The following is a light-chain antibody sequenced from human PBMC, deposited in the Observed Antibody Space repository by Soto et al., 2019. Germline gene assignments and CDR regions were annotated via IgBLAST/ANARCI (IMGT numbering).Light chain of an antibody. Sequence: QSVLTQPASVSGSPGQSITISCTGTSSDVGGYNYVSWYQQHPGKAPKLMIYEVSNRPSGVSNRFSGSKSGNTASLTISGLQAEGEADYYCSSYTSSSIAYVFGTGTKLTVL. J-gene: IGLJ1*01. CDR1: SSDVGGYNY. V-gene: IGLV2-14*01. CDR3: SSYTSSSIAYV. CDR2: EVS.